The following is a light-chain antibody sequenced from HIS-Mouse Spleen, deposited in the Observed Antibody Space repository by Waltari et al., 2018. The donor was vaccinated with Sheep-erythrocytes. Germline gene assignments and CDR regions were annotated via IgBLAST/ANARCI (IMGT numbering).Light chain of an antibody. J-gene: IGLJ1*01. V-gene: IGLV3-1*01. CDR3: QAWDSSLYV. CDR2: QDN. Sequence: SYELTQPPSVSVSPGQPASITCSGDKLGDKYACWYQQKPGQSPVLVIYQDNKRPSGIPERFSGSNSGNTATLTISGTQAMDEADYYCQAWDSSLYVFGTGTKVTVL. CDR1: KLGDKY.